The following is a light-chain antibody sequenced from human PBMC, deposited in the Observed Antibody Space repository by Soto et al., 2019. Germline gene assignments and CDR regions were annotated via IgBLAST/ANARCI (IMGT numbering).Light chain of an antibody. CDR1: QSVSSN. CDR3: QQYNNWPRTWT. Sequence: EIVMTQSPATLSVSPGERATLSCRASQSVSSNLAWYQQKPGQAPRLLIYGASTRATGIPARFSGSGSGTELTLTISSLQSEDFAVYYCQQYNNWPRTWTFGQGTKVEIK. CDR2: GAS. V-gene: IGKV3-15*01. J-gene: IGKJ1*01.